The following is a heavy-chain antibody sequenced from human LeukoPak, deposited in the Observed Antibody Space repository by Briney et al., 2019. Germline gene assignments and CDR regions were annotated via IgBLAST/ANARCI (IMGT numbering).Heavy chain of an antibody. Sequence: GESLKISCKGSGYIFSNYWIGWVRQMPGNRLKWMGIIYPGDSDARYSPSFQGQVTISADKSISTAYLQWSSLRASDTAMYYCARRRDLYSGSYYPFDYWGQGTLVTVSS. CDR2: IYPGDSDA. V-gene: IGHV5-51*01. J-gene: IGHJ4*02. CDR3: ARRRDLYSGSYYPFDY. CDR1: GYIFSNYW. D-gene: IGHD1-26*01.